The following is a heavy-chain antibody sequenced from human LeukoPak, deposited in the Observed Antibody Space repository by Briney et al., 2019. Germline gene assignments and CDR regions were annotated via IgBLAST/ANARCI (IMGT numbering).Heavy chain of an antibody. CDR2: IYYSGNT. Sequence: PSETLSLTCTVSGGSISTYYWSWIRQPPGKGLEWIGHIYYSGNTNSNPSLKSRVTISVDTSKYQFSLKLSSVTAADTAVYYCARDTYYYDSSSSWDDTFDIWGQGTMVTVSS. V-gene: IGHV4-59*01. D-gene: IGHD3-22*01. CDR3: ARDTYYYDSSSSWDDTFDI. CDR1: GGSISTYY. J-gene: IGHJ3*02.